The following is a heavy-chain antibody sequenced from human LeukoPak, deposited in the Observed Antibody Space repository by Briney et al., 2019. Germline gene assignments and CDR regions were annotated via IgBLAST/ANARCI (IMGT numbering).Heavy chain of an antibody. V-gene: IGHV3-23*01. J-gene: IGHJ4*02. CDR1: GFTLSSYA. Sequence: PGGSLRLSCAASGFTLSSYAMSWVRQAPGKGLEWVSVIIGSGGSTYSAESVKGRFTISRDNSKNTLYLQMNSLRVEDTAVYYCAKGPRASGWTYFDYWGQGTLVTVSS. CDR3: AKGPRASGWTYFDY. CDR2: IIGSGGST. D-gene: IGHD6-19*01.